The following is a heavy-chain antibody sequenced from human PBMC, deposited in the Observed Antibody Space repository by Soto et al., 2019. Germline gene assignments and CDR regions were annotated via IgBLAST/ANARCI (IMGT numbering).Heavy chain of an antibody. CDR3: ARVTPGNNLYYFSGLDF. Sequence: QVHLVESGGGVVQPGKSLRLSCVASGFTFDTYGIHWVRQAPGKGLQWVALISYEGSNTYYADSVRGRFTISRDNSKNALYLQMNTLTPEDTGVYYCARVTPGNNLYYFSGLDFWGQGTLVTVSS. D-gene: IGHD1-1*01. CDR2: ISYEGSNT. CDR1: GFTFDTYG. V-gene: IGHV3-30-3*01. J-gene: IGHJ6*02.